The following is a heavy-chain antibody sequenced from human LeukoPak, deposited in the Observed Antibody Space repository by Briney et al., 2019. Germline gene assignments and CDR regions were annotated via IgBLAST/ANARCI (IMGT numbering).Heavy chain of an antibody. D-gene: IGHD2-21*01. CDR2: IYHSGST. J-gene: IGHJ4*02. V-gene: IGHV4-30-2*01. Sequence: SETLSLTCAVSGGSISSGGYSWSWIRQPPGKGLEWIGYIYHSGSTYYNPSLKSRVTISVDRSKNQFSLKLSSVTAADTAVYYCARGLPHYFSVIFDYWGQGTLVTVSS. CDR3: ARGLPHYFSVIFDY. CDR1: GGSISSGGYS.